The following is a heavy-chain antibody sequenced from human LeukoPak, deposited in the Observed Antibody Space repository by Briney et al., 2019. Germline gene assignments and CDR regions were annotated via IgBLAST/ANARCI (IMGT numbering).Heavy chain of an antibody. J-gene: IGHJ3*02. V-gene: IGHV4-34*01. Sequence: PSETLSLTCAVYGGSFSGYYWSWIRQPPGKGLEWIGEINHSGSTNYNPSLKSRVTISVDTSKSQFSLKLNSVTAADTAVYYCARHEVVPTVYDAFDMWGQGTMVTVSS. CDR2: INHSGST. CDR3: ARHEVVPTVYDAFDM. CDR1: GGSFSGYY. D-gene: IGHD2-2*01.